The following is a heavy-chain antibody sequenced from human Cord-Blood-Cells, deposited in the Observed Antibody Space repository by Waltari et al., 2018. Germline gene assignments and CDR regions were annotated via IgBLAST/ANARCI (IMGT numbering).Heavy chain of an antibody. V-gene: IGHV4-39*01. Sequence: QLQLQESGPGLVKPSETLSLTCTVSGGSISSSSYYWGWIRQPPGKGLEWIGSIYYSGSTYYNPSLKSRVTISVDTSKNQFSLKLSSVTAADTAVYYCARHRFEYSSSYYFDYWGQGTLVTVSS. D-gene: IGHD6-6*01. CDR3: ARHRFEYSSSYYFDY. J-gene: IGHJ4*02. CDR1: GGSISSSSYY. CDR2: IYYSGST.